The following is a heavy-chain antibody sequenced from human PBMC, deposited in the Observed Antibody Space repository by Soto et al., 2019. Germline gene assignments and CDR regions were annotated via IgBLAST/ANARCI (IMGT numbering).Heavy chain of an antibody. CDR1: GFTFSSYA. D-gene: IGHD3-10*01. CDR3: AKFGSSGPQGWFDP. CDR2: ISGSGGST. V-gene: IGHV3-23*01. J-gene: IGHJ5*02. Sequence: GGSLRLSCAASGFTFSSYAMSWVRQAPGKGLEWVPAISGSGGSTYYADSVKGRFTISRDNSKNTLYLQMNSLRAEDTAVYYCAKFGSSGPQGWFDPWGQGTLVTVSS.